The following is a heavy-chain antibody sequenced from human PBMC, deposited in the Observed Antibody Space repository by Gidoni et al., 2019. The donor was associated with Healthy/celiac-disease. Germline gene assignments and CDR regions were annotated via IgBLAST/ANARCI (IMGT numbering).Heavy chain of an antibody. Sequence: STYYNPSLKSRVTISVDTSKNQFSLKLSSVTAADTAVYYCARHAGITIFGVDPPDYWGQGTLVTVSS. D-gene: IGHD3-3*01. V-gene: IGHV4-39*01. CDR3: ARHAGITIFGVDPPDY. J-gene: IGHJ4*02. CDR2: ST.